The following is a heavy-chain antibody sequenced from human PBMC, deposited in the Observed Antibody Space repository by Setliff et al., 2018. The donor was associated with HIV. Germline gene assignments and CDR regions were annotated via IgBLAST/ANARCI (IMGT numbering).Heavy chain of an antibody. D-gene: IGHD5-12*01. CDR3: ARQPLYNDYDWRSYYFDY. J-gene: IGHJ4*02. CDR1: GYSMSSGYY. V-gene: IGHV4-38-2*02. Sequence: SETLSLTCTVSGYSMSSGYYWGWIRQPPGKGLEWIGSMYHTGSTYYSPSLNSRFTISVDTSKNQFSLKLRSVTAADTAVYYCARQPLYNDYDWRSYYFDYWGQGSLVTVSS. CDR2: MYHTGST.